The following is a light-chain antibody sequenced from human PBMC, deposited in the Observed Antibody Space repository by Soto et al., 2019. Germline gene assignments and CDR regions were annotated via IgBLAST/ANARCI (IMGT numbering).Light chain of an antibody. V-gene: IGKV1-39*01. CDR2: GAT. CDR1: QSISRY. Sequence: DIQMTQSPSSLSASVGDTVTITCRASQSISRYLNWYQQKPGKAPNLLIYGATSLQSGVPSRFSGSGSATDFTLTISRLQPEDFATYFGQQSYNFLFTFGPGTKVDI. CDR3: QQSYNFLFT. J-gene: IGKJ3*01.